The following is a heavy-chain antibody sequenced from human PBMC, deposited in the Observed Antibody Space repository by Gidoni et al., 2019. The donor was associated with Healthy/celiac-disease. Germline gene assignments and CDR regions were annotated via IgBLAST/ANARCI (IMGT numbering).Heavy chain of an antibody. V-gene: IGHV3-30*04. CDR1: GFTLSSYA. CDR3: ARGRVMTTRLGGFDY. D-gene: IGHD3-22*01. J-gene: IGHJ4*02. Sequence: QVQLVESGGGVVQPGRSLRLSCPSSGFTLSSYAMHWVRQAPGKGLEWVAVISYDGSNKYYADSVKGRFTISRDNSKNTLYLQMNSLRAEDTAVYYCARGRVMTTRLGGFDYWGQGTLVTVSS. CDR2: ISYDGSNK.